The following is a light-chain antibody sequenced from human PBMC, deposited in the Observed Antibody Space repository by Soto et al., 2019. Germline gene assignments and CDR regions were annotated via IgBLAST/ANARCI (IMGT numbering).Light chain of an antibody. V-gene: IGKV3D-20*01. Sequence: EIVLTQSPATLSLSPGERATLSCGASQSVSSSYLAWYQQKPGLAPRLLIYDASSRATGIPDRFSGSGSGTDFTLTISRLETEDFAVYYCQQYGSSPITFGQGTEWRL. CDR1: QSVSSSY. CDR2: DAS. J-gene: IGKJ5*01. CDR3: QQYGSSPIT.